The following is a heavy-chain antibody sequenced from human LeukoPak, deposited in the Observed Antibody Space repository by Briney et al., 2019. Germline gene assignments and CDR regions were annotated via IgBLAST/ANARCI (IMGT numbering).Heavy chain of an antibody. D-gene: IGHD6-19*01. Sequence: PGGSLRLSCAASGFTFSSYSMNWVRQAPGKGLEWVSSISSSSSYIYYADSVKGRFTISRDNAKNSLYLQMNSLRAEDTALYYCAKGYSSGWWGAGDYWGQGTLVTVSS. CDR2: ISSSSSYI. CDR3: AKGYSSGWWGAGDY. J-gene: IGHJ4*02. V-gene: IGHV3-21*04. CDR1: GFTFSSYS.